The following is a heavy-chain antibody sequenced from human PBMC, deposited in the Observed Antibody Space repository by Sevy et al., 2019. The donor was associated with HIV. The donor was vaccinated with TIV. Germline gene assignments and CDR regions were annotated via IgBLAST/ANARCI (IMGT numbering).Heavy chain of an antibody. Sequence: GGSLRLSCAASGFTFSSYWMTWVRQAPGKGLEWVANIKQDMSEKYYADSVKGRFTISRDNARNSLYLQMESLRAEDTAVYYCARAQQVTMLVVIGGLYFDFWGQGTLVTV. D-gene: IGHD3-22*01. CDR3: ARAQQVTMLVVIGGLYFDF. CDR1: GFTFSSYW. CDR2: IKQDMSEK. J-gene: IGHJ4*02. V-gene: IGHV3-7*01.